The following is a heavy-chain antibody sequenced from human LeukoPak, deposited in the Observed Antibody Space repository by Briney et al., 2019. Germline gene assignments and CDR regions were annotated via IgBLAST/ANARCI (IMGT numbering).Heavy chain of an antibody. D-gene: IGHD5-18*01. J-gene: IGHJ4*02. CDR2: INHSGST. CDR3: ARDPSDTAMATGYFDY. Sequence: SETLSLTCSVSGGSISRSDYYWSWIRQPPGKGLEWIGEINHSGSTNYNPSLKSRVTISVDTSKNQFSLKLSSVTAADTAVYYCARDPSDTAMATGYFDYWGQGTLVTVSS. V-gene: IGHV4-39*07. CDR1: GGSISRSDYY.